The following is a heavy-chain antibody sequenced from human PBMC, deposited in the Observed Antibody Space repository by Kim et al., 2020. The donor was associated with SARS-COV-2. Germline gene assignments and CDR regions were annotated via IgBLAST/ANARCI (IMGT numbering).Heavy chain of an antibody. CDR3: ARWEGGWYFDL. CDR2: I. D-gene: IGHD1-26*01. J-gene: IGHJ2*01. V-gene: IGHV3-21*01. Sequence: INCADAVKRRYTNSRDNAKNSLYLQMNGLRAGDTGVYYCARWEGGWYFDLWGRGTLVTVSS.